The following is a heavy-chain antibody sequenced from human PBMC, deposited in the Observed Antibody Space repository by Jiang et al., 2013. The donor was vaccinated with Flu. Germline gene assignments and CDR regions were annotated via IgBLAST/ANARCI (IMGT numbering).Heavy chain of an antibody. CDR3: ARGLNGELPYYSYGMDV. D-gene: IGHD1-26*01. J-gene: IGHJ6*02. V-gene: IGHV1-46*01. CDR2: INPSDGGT. Sequence: KVSCKASGYTFISYYLHWARQAPGQGLEWMGKINPSDGGTNYAQKFQGRVTMTRDSSTSTVYMELSSLRSEDTAVYYCARGLNGELPYYSYGMDVWGQGTTVTVSS. CDR1: GYTFISYY.